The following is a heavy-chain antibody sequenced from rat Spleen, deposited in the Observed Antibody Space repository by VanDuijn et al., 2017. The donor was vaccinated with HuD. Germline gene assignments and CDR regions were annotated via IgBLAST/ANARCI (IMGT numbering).Heavy chain of an antibody. CDR1: GFTFSTYD. J-gene: IGHJ2*01. CDR3: ARSVFDY. Sequence: EVQLVESGGGFVQPGRSMELSCVVSGFTFSTYDMAWVRQAPTKGLEWVATITYDGSSTYYRDSVKGRFTISRDNAKSTLYLQMDSLRSEDTATYYCARSVFDYWGQGVMVTVSS. V-gene: IGHV5-29*01. CDR2: ITYDGSST.